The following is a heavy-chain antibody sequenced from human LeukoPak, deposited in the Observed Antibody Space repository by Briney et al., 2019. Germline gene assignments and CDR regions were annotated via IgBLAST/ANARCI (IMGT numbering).Heavy chain of an antibody. CDR3: ARANSGWTPTDAFDI. Sequence: GGSLRLSCAASGFTFSDYYMSWIRQAPGKGLEWVSYISSSSSYTNYADSVKGRFTISRDNAKNSLYLQMNSPRAEDTAVYYCARANSGWTPTDAFDIWGQGTMVTVSS. CDR1: GFTFSDYY. D-gene: IGHD6-19*01. CDR2: ISSSSSYT. V-gene: IGHV3-11*06. J-gene: IGHJ3*02.